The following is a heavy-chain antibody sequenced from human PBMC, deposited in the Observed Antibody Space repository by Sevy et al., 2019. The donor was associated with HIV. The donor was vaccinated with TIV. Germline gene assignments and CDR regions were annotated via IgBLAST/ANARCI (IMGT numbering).Heavy chain of an antibody. CDR3: ARYPRGIAAAGTGVY. Sequence: SETLSLTCTVSGGSISSSSYYWGWIRQPPGKGLEWIGSIYYSGSTYYNPSLKRRVTISVDTSKNRCSLKLSSVTAADTAVYYCARYPRGIAAAGTGVYWGQGTLVTVSS. J-gene: IGHJ4*02. V-gene: IGHV4-39*01. CDR2: IYYSGST. D-gene: IGHD6-13*01. CDR1: GGSISSSSYY.